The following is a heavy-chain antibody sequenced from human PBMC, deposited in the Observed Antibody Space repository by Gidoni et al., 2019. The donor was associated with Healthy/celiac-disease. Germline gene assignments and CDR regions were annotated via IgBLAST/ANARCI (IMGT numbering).Heavy chain of an antibody. J-gene: IGHJ6*02. CDR2: ISYDGSNK. CDR3: AKDLPKYCSSTSCYADGMDV. Sequence: QVQLVESGGGVVQPGRSLRLSCAASGFTFSSYGMHWVRQAPGKGLEWVAVISYDGSNKYYADSVKGRFTISRDNSKNTLYLQMNSLRAEDTAVYYCAKDLPKYCSSTSCYADGMDVWGQGTTVTVSS. D-gene: IGHD2-2*01. CDR1: GFTFSSYG. V-gene: IGHV3-30*18.